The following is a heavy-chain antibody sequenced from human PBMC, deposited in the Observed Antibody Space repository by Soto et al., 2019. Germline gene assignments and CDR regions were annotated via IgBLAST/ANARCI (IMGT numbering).Heavy chain of an antibody. CDR3: ASELITLIRGVSPYDQYDGLDV. D-gene: IGHD3-10*01. Sequence: SQTLSLTCAISGDSVSSNNAAWNWIRQSPSRGLEWLGRTYYRSRWSNDYAVFVKGRITINPDTSRNQFSLQLNSVTPEGTAVYYCASELITLIRGVSPYDQYDGLDVWGQGTTVTVSS. CDR2: TYYRSRWSN. J-gene: IGHJ6*02. CDR1: GDSVSSNNAA. V-gene: IGHV6-1*01.